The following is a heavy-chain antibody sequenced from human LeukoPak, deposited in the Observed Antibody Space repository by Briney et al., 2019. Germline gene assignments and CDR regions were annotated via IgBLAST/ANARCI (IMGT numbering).Heavy chain of an antibody. CDR1: GFTISNNY. CDR3: ARDEHQYFYASSGRFDY. D-gene: IGHD3-22*01. V-gene: IGHV3-53*01. Sequence: PGGSLRLSCVVSGFTISNNYMSWVRQAPGKGLEWVSVIYSGGNTYYADSVKGRFTISRDNSKNTLYLQMNTLGAEDTAVYYCARDEHQYFYASSGRFDYWGQGTLVTVSS. CDR2: IYSGGNT. J-gene: IGHJ4*02.